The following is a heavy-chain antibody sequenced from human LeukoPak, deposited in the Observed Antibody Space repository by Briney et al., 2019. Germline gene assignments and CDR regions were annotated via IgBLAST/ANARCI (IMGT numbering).Heavy chain of an antibody. J-gene: IGHJ4*02. Sequence: SETLSLTCTVSSGSISSYYWSWVRQPPGKGLEWIGYIYYNGDTNYNASLKSRVTISVDTSKNQFSQELSSVTAADTAVYYCTRGGWSYDYWGQGTLVTVSP. CDR1: SGSISSYY. CDR2: IYYNGDT. CDR3: TRGGWSYDY. D-gene: IGHD6-19*01. V-gene: IGHV4-59*01.